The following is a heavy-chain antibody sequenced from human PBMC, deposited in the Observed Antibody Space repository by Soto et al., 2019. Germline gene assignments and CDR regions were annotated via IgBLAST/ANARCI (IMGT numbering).Heavy chain of an antibody. CDR2: ITEDGSGT. CDR3: VRGTNGWRGMDY. J-gene: IGHJ4*02. D-gene: IGHD2-8*01. V-gene: IGHV3-74*01. Sequence: EAQLVESGGAIVQPGGSLRLSCATSGFTFSSYPIHWVRQAPGKGPVWVSRITEDGSGTTYADSVKGRFTVTRDNAKNTMYLQMSGLGAEDTAVYHCVRGTNGWRGMDYWGQGTLVTVSS. CDR1: GFTFSSYP.